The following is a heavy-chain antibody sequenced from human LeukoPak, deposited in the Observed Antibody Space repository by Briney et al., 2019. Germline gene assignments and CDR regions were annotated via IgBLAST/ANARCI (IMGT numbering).Heavy chain of an antibody. J-gene: IGHJ3*02. CDR3: ARDSIRRGTFDI. CDR1: GFTLSSYA. CDR2: ISYDGSNK. V-gene: IGHV3-30-3*01. D-gene: IGHD3-3*02. Sequence: GRSLRLSCAASGFTLSSYAMHWVRQTPGKGLEWVAVISYDGSNKYYADSVKGRFTISRDNSKNTLYLQMNSLRAEDTAVYYCARDSIRRGTFDIWGQGTMVTVSS.